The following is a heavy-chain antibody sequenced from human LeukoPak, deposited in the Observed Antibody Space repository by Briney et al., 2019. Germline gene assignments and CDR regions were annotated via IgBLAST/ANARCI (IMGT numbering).Heavy chain of an antibody. Sequence: GGSLRLSCAVSGFTFSDYYMSWIRQAPGKGLERVSYISSSGNTIYYADSVKGRFTISRDNAKNSLYLQMNSLRAEDTAVYYCARTPHTMIVVPYVDYWGQGTLVTVSS. J-gene: IGHJ4*02. CDR3: ARTPHTMIVVPYVDY. CDR2: ISSSGNTI. D-gene: IGHD3-22*01. V-gene: IGHV3-11*01. CDR1: GFTFSDYY.